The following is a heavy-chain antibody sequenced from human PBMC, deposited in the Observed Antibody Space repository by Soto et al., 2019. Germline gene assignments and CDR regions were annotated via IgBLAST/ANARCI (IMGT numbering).Heavy chain of an antibody. Sequence: ETLTLTCAVYGGAFSDYYWSWIRQPPGKGLEWIGEINHSGSTNYNPSLKSRVTISVDTSKNQFSLKLSSVTAADTAVYYCARGHEDIVLMVYASLYGMDVWGQGTTVTVSS. CDR2: INHSGST. V-gene: IGHV4-34*01. CDR3: ARGHEDIVLMVYASLYGMDV. J-gene: IGHJ6*02. D-gene: IGHD2-8*01. CDR1: GGAFSDYY.